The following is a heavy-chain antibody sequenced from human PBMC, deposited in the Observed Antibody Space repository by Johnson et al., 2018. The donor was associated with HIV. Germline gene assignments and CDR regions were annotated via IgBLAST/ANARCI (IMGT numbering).Heavy chain of an antibody. J-gene: IGHJ3*02. D-gene: IGHD6-13*01. CDR1: GFTFNNYG. V-gene: IGHV3-30*02. CDR3: AIGDNAAAGDAFDI. CDR2: IRYDGSAK. Sequence: QVQLVESGGGVVQPGGSLRLSCAASGFTFNNYGMHWVRQAPGKGLEWVAFIRYDGSAKYYADSVKGRFTISRDNAKNTVYLQMNSLRAEDTPVYFCAIGDNAAAGDAFDIWGQGTMVTVSS.